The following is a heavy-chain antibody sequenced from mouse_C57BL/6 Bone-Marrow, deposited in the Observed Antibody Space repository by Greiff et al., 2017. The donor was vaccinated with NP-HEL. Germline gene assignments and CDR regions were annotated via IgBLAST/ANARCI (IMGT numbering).Heavy chain of an antibody. Sequence: VQLQQPGAELVMPGASVKLSCKASGYTFTSYWMHWVKQRPGQGLEWIGEIDPSDSYTTYNQKFKGKSTLTVDKSSSTAYMQLSSLTSEDSAVYYCARGYYGSSYFDYWGQGTTLTVSS. CDR2: IDPSDSYT. CDR1: GYTFTSYW. V-gene: IGHV1-69*01. D-gene: IGHD1-1*01. CDR3: ARGYYGSSYFDY. J-gene: IGHJ2*01.